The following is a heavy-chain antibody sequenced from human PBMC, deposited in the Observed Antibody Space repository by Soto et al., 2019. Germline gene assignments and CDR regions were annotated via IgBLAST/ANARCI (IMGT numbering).Heavy chain of an antibody. CDR2: FIPNFYTA. Sequence: QVQLGQSGAEVKKPGSSVKVSCKASGGTFSSYAISWVRQAPGQGLEWMGGFIPNFYTANYAQKIQGRVTITADESTTTAYMELSSLSSEDTAVYYCAMRGYCSSTSCDKVYGMDVWGQGTTVTVSS. J-gene: IGHJ6*02. CDR1: GGTFSSYA. V-gene: IGHV1-69*01. CDR3: AMRGYCSSTSCDKVYGMDV. D-gene: IGHD2-2*02.